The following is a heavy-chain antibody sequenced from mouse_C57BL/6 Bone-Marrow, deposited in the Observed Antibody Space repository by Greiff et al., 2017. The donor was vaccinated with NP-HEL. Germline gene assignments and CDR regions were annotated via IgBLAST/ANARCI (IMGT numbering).Heavy chain of an antibody. J-gene: IGHJ4*01. D-gene: IGHD2-2*01. CDR1: GFTFSSYT. V-gene: IGHV5-9*01. CDR3: ARHGLWLRRREVDYYAMDY. CDR2: ISGGGGNT. Sequence: EVKLMESGGGLVKPGGSLKLSCAASGFTFSSYTMSWVRQTPEKRLEWVATISGGGGNTYYPDSVKGRFTISRDNAKNTLYLQMSSLRSEDTALYYCARHGLWLRRREVDYYAMDYWGQGTSVTVSS.